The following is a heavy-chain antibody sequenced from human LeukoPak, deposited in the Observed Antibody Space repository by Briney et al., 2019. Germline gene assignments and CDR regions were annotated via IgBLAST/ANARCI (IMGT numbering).Heavy chain of an antibody. Sequence: GGSLRLSCAASGFTFSSYWMSWVRQAPGKGLEWVANIKQDGSEKYYVDSVKGRFTISRDNAKNSLYLQMNSLRAEDTAVYYCARVTMVRGGNYYYYYMDVWGKGTTVTISS. V-gene: IGHV3-7*01. CDR2: IKQDGSEK. J-gene: IGHJ6*03. CDR1: GFTFSSYW. D-gene: IGHD3-10*01. CDR3: ARVTMVRGGNYYYYYMDV.